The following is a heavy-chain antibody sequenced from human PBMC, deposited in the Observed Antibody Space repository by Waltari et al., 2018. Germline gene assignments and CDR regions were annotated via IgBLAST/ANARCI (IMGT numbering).Heavy chain of an antibody. D-gene: IGHD2-2*02. CDR1: GFTFSSYG. Sequence: QVQLVESGGGVVQPGRSLRLSCAASGFTFSSYGMHWVRQAPGKGLEWVTFISLYGRNKDYADSVKGRFAISRDNSKNTLFLQMNSLRREDTAVYYCAREAIVPVAIGDYWGQGTLVTVSS. J-gene: IGHJ4*02. V-gene: IGHV3-30*09. CDR3: AREAIVPVAIGDY. CDR2: ISLYGRNK.